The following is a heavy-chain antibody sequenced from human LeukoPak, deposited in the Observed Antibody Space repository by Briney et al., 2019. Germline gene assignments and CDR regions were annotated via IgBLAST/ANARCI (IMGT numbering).Heavy chain of an antibody. J-gene: IGHJ6*03. D-gene: IGHD3-3*01. V-gene: IGHV4-61*02. CDR1: GGSISRGSYY. CDR2: IYTSGST. Sequence: SETLSLTCTVSGGSISRGSYYWSWIRQPAGKGLEWIGRIYTSGSTNYNPSLKSRVTISVDTSKNQFSLKLRSVTAADTAVYYCARERKENYDFWSGYEVDFYYMDVWGKGTTVTVSS. CDR3: ARERKENYDFWSGYEVDFYYMDV.